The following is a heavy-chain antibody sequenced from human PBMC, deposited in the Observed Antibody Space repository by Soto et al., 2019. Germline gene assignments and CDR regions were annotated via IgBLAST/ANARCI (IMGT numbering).Heavy chain of an antibody. J-gene: IGHJ6*02. CDR3: AKSIGLLSGYYYGMDV. CDR2: ISYDGSNK. V-gene: IGHV3-30*18. D-gene: IGHD3-10*01. CDR1: GFTFSSYG. Sequence: QVQLVESGGGVVQPGRSLRLSCAASGFTFSSYGMHWVRQAPGKGLEWVAVISYDGSNKYYADSVKGRFTISRDNSKNTLYLQMKSLRAEDTAVYCCAKSIGLLSGYYYGMDVWGQGTTVSVSS.